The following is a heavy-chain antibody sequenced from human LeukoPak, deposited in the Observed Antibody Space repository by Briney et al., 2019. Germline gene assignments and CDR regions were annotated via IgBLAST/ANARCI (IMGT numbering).Heavy chain of an antibody. V-gene: IGHV7-4-1*02. CDR2: INTNTGNP. CDR3: ATLGLYSGYDLEFDF. Sequence: ASVKVSCTASGYTFTSYAMNWVRQAPGQGLEWMGCINTNTGNPTYAQGFTGRFVFSLDTSVSTAYLQISSLKAEDTAVYYCATLGLYSGYDLEFDFWGQGTLVTVSS. D-gene: IGHD5-12*01. J-gene: IGHJ4*02. CDR1: GYTFTSYA.